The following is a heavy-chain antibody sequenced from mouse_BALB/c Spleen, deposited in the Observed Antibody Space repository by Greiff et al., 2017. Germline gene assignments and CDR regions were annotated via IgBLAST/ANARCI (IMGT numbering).Heavy chain of an antibody. V-gene: IGHV1-62-2*01. CDR2: FYPGSGSI. CDR1: GYTFTEYI. Sequence: QVQLQQPGAGLVKPGASVKLSCKASGYTFTEYIIHWVKQRSGQGLEWIGWFYPGSGSIKYNEKFKDKATLTADKSSSTVYMELSRLTSEDSAVYFCARHEGGAYAMDYWGQGTSVTVSS. CDR3: ARHEGGAYAMDY. J-gene: IGHJ4*01.